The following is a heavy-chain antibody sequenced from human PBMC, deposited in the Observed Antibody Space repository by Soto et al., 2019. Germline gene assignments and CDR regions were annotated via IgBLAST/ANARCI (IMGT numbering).Heavy chain of an antibody. Sequence: HPGGSLRLSCAASAFTFSGYWMSWVRQAPGKGLEWVANIKQDGTEKYYVDSVKGRFTISRDNAKNTLYLQMNSLRAEDTAVYYCARVYCSGGSRYHLDYWGQGTLVTVSS. J-gene: IGHJ4*02. CDR1: AFTFSGYW. D-gene: IGHD2-15*01. V-gene: IGHV3-7*01. CDR3: ARVYCSGGSRYHLDY. CDR2: IKQDGTEK.